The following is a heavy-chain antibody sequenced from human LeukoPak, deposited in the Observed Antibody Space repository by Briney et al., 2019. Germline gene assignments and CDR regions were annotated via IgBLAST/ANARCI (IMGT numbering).Heavy chain of an antibody. V-gene: IGHV4-34*01. J-gene: IGHJ4*02. CDR1: GGSFSDYY. CDR3: SREEKVGELLADF. Sequence: SVTLSLTCAVYGGSFSDYYWAWFRQPPGKGPEWIAAINHRGSTDYNPSLKSRVTISVDTSKKQFSLKLSSVTAADTAVYYCSREEKVGELLADFWGQGTLVTVSS. D-gene: IGHD1-26*01. CDR2: INHRGST.